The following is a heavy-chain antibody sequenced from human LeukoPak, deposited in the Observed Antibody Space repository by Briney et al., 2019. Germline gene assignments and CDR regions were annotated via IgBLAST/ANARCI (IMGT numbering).Heavy chain of an antibody. Sequence: PSETLSLTCAVYGRSFSGYYWSWIRQPPGKGLEWIGEINHSGSTNYNPSLKSRVTISVDTSKNQFPLKLSSVTAADTAVYYCARGQLERGLDYWGQGTLVTVSS. CDR2: INHSGST. V-gene: IGHV4-34*01. CDR3: ARGQLERGLDY. J-gene: IGHJ4*02. CDR1: GRSFSGYY. D-gene: IGHD1-1*01.